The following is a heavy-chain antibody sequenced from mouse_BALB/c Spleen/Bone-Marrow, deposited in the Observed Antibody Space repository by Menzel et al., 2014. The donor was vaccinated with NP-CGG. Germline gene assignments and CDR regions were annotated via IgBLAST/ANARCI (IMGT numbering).Heavy chain of an antibody. CDR3: VRWITTVVAPYVMDY. Sequence: QVQLQQSGAELVRPGSSVKISCKASGYAFSSYWMNWVKQRPGQGLEWIGQIYPGDGDTNYNGKFKGKATLTADKSSNTAHMQVSSLTCGDSAVYFCVRWITTVVAPYVMDYWGQGTSVTVSS. CDR1: GYAFSSYW. V-gene: IGHV1-80*01. CDR2: IYPGDGDT. D-gene: IGHD1-1*01. J-gene: IGHJ4*01.